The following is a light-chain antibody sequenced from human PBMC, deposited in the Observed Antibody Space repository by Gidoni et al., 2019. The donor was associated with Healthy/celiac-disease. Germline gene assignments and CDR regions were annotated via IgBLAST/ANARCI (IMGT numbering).Light chain of an antibody. CDR2: DAS. V-gene: IGKV1-5*01. J-gene: IGKJ1*01. CDR1: QSISSW. CDR3: QQYNSYSWT. Sequence: DIKMTQSPSTLSASVGDRVTITCRASQSISSWLAWYQQKPGKAPTLLIYDASSLESGVPSRFSGSGSGTAFTLTISSLQPDDFATYYCQQYNSYSWTFGQGTKVEIK.